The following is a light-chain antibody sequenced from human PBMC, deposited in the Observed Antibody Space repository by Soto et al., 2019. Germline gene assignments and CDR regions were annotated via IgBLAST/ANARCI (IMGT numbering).Light chain of an antibody. CDR3: QQRSNRRT. V-gene: IGKV3D-11*01. Sequence: EIVLTQSPATLSLSPGERATLSCRASQGVSSYLAWYQQKPGQAPRLLIYDASNRATGIPARFSGSGPGTDFTLTISSLEPEDFAVYYCQQRSNRRTFGGGTKVEIK. CDR2: DAS. CDR1: QGVSSY. J-gene: IGKJ4*01.